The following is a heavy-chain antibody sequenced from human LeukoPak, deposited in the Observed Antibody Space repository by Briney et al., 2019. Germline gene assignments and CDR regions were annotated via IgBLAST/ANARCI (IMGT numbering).Heavy chain of an antibody. D-gene: IGHD2-15*01. Sequence: GGSLRLSCAASGFTFSSYAMHWVRQAPGKGLEWVAVISYDGSNKYYADSVKGRFTISRDNAKNSLYLQMNSLRAEDTAVYYCAREGRRAIDYWGQGTPVTVSS. CDR3: AREGRRAIDY. V-gene: IGHV3-30-3*01. CDR1: GFTFSSYA. CDR2: ISYDGSNK. J-gene: IGHJ4*02.